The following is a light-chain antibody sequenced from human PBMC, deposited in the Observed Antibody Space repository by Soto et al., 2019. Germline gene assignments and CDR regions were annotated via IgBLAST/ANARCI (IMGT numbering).Light chain of an antibody. CDR3: QTWGTVVL. CDR1: SGYSTYA. Sequence: QSVLTQSPSASASLGAPVKLTCTLSSGYSTYAITWHQQQPEKGPRYLMKVNSDGSHSKGDGIPDRFSGSSSGAERYLTISSLQSEDEADYYCQTWGTVVLFGGGTQLTVL. CDR2: VNSDGSH. J-gene: IGLJ2*01. V-gene: IGLV4-69*01.